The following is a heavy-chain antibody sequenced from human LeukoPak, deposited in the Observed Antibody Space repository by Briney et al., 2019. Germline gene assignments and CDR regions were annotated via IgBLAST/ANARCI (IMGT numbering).Heavy chain of an antibody. CDR1: GGSFSGYY. D-gene: IGHD2-2*01. CDR2: INHSGST. J-gene: IGHJ4*02. Sequence: SETLSLTCAVYGGSFSGYYWSWIRQPPGKGLEWIGEINHSGSTNYNPPLKSRVTISVDTSKNQFSLKLSSVTAADTAVYYCARLKYQLSIDYWGQGTLVTVSS. CDR3: ARLKYQLSIDY. V-gene: IGHV4-34*01.